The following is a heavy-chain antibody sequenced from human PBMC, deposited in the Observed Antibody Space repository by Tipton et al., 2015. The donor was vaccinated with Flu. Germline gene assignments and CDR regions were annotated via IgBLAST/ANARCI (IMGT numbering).Heavy chain of an antibody. V-gene: IGHV4-4*07. J-gene: IGHJ6*03. CDR1: GGSISSYY. D-gene: IGHD5-12*01. CDR2: IYTSGST. Sequence: TLSLTCTVSGGSISSYYWSWIRQPAGKGLEWIGRIYTSGSTNYNPSLKSRVTMSVDTSKNQFSLKLSSVTAAGTAVYYCAREEVATIRAYYYYYYMDVWGKGTTVTVSS. CDR3: AREEVATIRAYYYYYYMDV.